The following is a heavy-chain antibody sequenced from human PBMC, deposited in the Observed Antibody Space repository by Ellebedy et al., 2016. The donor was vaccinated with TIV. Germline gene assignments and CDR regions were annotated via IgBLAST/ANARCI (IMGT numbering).Heavy chain of an antibody. V-gene: IGHV4-31*03. CDR2: IYSGGSP. CDR3: ARDCFYDGYAFDI. CDR1: GGPISSGGYY. D-gene: IGHD2/OR15-2a*01. Sequence: MPSETLSLTCTVSGGPISSGGYYWSWIRQHPGKALEWIGYIYSGGSPDSNPSLKSRVTISVDTSKNQFSLKLSSLTAADTAVYYCARDCFYDGYAFDIWGQGTMVTVSS. J-gene: IGHJ3*02.